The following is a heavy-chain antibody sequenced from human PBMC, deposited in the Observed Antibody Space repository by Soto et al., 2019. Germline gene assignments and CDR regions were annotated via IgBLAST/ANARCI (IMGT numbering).Heavy chain of an antibody. D-gene: IGHD4-17*01. CDR3: TTAVSPTVAYYYYGMDV. Sequence: GGSLRLSCAASGFTFSNAWMNWVRQAPGKGLEWVGRIKSKTDGGTTDYAAPVKGRFTISRDDSKNTLYLQMNSLKTEDTAVYYCTTAVSPTVAYYYYGMDVWGQGTTVTVSS. CDR2: IKSKTDGGTT. CDR1: GFTFSNAW. J-gene: IGHJ6*02. V-gene: IGHV3-15*07.